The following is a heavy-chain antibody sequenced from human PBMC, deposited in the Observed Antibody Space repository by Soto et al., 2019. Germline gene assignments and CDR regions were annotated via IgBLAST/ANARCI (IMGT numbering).Heavy chain of an antibody. D-gene: IGHD3-16*01. CDR3: ALPQGDSGAFDY. CDR1: GFTFSSFG. Sequence: GGSLRLSCAASGFTFSSFGIHWVRQAPGKGLEWVAVISYDATNKYYADSVKGRFTISRDNSKNTLYLQMNSLRAEDTAVYYCALPQGDSGAFDYWGQGTLVTVSS. J-gene: IGHJ4*02. CDR2: ISYDATNK. V-gene: IGHV3-30*03.